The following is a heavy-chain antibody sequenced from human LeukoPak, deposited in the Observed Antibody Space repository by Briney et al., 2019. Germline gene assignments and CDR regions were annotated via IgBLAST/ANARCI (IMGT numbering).Heavy chain of an antibody. CDR1: GFTFSDYY. Sequence: GGSLRLSCAASGFTFSDYYMSWIRQAPGKGLEWVSYISSSGSTIYYADSVKGRFTISRDNAKNSLYLQMNSLRAEDTAVFYCASYSYYYGMDVWGQGTTVTVSS. D-gene: IGHD4-4*01. CDR2: ISSSGSTI. J-gene: IGHJ6*02. CDR3: ASYSYYYGMDV. V-gene: IGHV3-11*01.